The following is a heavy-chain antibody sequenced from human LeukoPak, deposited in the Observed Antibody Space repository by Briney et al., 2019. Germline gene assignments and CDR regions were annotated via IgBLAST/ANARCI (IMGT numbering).Heavy chain of an antibody. D-gene: IGHD3-22*01. V-gene: IGHV4-39*01. CDR1: GDSISSSSYY. CDR3: ARHGYDSSGYYGHYFDY. CDR2: IYYSGST. J-gene: IGHJ4*02. Sequence: SETLSLTCTVSGDSISSSSYYWGWIRQPPGKGLEWIGSIYYSGSTYYNPSLKSRVTISVDTSKNQFSLKLSSVTAADTAVYYCARHGYDSSGYYGHYFDYWGQGILVTVSS.